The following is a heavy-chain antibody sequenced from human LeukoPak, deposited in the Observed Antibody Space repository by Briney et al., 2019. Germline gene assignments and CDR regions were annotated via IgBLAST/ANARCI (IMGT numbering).Heavy chain of an antibody. CDR3: VSGSYYYFDY. Sequence: SQTLSLTCTVSGGSITNSGYYWGWIRQPPGKGLEWIGTIYYSGRTYYNPSLKSRVTISVDTSKNQFSLILSSLTAADTAVYYCVSGSYYYFDYWGQGTLVTVSS. J-gene: IGHJ4*02. V-gene: IGHV4-39*01. CDR2: IYYSGRT. D-gene: IGHD3-22*01. CDR1: GGSITNSGYY.